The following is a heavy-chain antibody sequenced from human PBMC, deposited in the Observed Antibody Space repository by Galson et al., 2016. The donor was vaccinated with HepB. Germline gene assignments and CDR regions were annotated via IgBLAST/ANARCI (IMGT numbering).Heavy chain of an antibody. CDR2: IGGTDGGT. J-gene: IGHJ4*02. Sequence: SLRLSCAASGFTFSGFTMSWVRQSPGKGLEWLSSIGGTDGGTYYAGSVKGRFTISRDYSKNTLYLQMNSLSAEDTAVYYCVKGGLSSGWAEYWGQGTLVTVSS. CDR1: GFTFSGFT. CDR3: VKGGLSSGWAEY. V-gene: IGHV3-23*01. D-gene: IGHD6-19*01.